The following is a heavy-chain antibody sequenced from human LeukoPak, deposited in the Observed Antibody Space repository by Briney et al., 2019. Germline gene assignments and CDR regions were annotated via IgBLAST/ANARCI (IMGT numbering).Heavy chain of an antibody. V-gene: IGHV4-61*01. Sequence: SETLSLTCTVSGGSVNSGSYYWNWIWQPPGKGLEWIGYIYYSGSTNYNPSLKSRVTISVDTPKNQFSLKLSSVTAADTAVYYCARAPIAAAEYFQHWGQGTLVTVSS. J-gene: IGHJ1*01. CDR1: GGSVNSGSYY. CDR2: IYYSGST. D-gene: IGHD6-13*01. CDR3: ARAPIAAAEYFQH.